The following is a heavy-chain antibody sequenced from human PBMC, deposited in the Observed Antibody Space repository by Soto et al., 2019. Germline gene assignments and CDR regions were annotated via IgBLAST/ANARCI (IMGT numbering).Heavy chain of an antibody. V-gene: IGHV4-31*03. CDR2: IYYSGST. J-gene: IGHJ6*02. CDR3: ASRGYSYGFSLGMDV. D-gene: IGHD5-18*01. CDR1: GGSISSGGYY. Sequence: QVQLQESGPGLVKPSQTLSLTCTVSGGSISSGGYYWSWIRQHPGKGLEWIGYIYYSGSTYYNPSRKSRLTXPXXXSXXQFSLKLSSVTAPDTAVYYCASRGYSYGFSLGMDVWGQGTTVTVSS.